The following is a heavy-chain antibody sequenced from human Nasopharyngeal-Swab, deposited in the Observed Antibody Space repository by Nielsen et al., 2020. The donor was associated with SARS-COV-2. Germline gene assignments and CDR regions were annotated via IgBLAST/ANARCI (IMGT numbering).Heavy chain of an antibody. D-gene: IGHD2-2*01. Sequence: GRSLRLSCEASGLTVSSNYMHWVGQAPGEGLEWVSAFYSGGTTYYADSVKGRVTISRDNSNNTVYLQMNSLRAEDTAVYYCARGSTVSSYYHYMDVRGKGTTVTVSS. V-gene: IGHV3-66*01. CDR1: GLTVSSNY. J-gene: IGHJ6*03. CDR2: FYSGGTT. CDR3: ARGSTVSSYYHYMDV.